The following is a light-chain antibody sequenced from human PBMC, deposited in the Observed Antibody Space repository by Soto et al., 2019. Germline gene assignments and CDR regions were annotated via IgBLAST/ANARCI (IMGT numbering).Light chain of an antibody. J-gene: IGLJ2*01. CDR2: EVT. CDR1: SSDVGGYNF. CDR3: TSYAGSNIPVV. Sequence: QSDLTQPPSASGSPGQSVSISCTGTSSDVGGYNFVSWYQQHPGKAPKLMIYEVTKRPSGVPDRFSGSKSGNTASLTVSGLQAEDEADYYCTSYAGSNIPVVFGGGTKVTVL. V-gene: IGLV2-8*01.